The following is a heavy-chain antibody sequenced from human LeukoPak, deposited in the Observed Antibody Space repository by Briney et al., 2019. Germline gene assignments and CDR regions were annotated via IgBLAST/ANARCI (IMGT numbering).Heavy chain of an antibody. Sequence: SEALSLTCTVSGAYFTNYYWSFIRQPAGKGLEWIGRIYTSGSTNYNPSLKSRVTISVDTSKNQFSLKLSSVTAADTAVYYCASGLRYFDLYYWGQGTLATVSS. J-gene: IGHJ4*02. CDR2: IYTSGST. D-gene: IGHD3-9*01. CDR3: ASGLRYFDLYY. V-gene: IGHV4-4*07. CDR1: GAYFTNYY.